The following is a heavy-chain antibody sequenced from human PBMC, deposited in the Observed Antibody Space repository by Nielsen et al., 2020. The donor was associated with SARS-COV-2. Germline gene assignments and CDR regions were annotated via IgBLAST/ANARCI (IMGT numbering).Heavy chain of an antibody. CDR1: GFTFSTFA. J-gene: IGHJ1*01. V-gene: IGHV3-30*18. CDR2: ISHDGNTL. Sequence: GGSLRLSCAASGFTFSTFAMHWVRQAPGKGLEWVAIISHDGNTLYNVGSVKGRFTISRDNAKNSIHLQMNSLRAEDTAVYYCAKSGYCNGGICYSTEFFQDWGQGTLVTVSS. CDR3: AKSGYCNGGICYSTEFFQD. D-gene: IGHD2-15*01.